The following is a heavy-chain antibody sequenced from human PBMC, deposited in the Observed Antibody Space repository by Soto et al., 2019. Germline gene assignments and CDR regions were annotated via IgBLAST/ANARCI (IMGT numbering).Heavy chain of an antibody. D-gene: IGHD5-18*01. Sequence: SVKVSCRASGGTFSRYTISWVRQAPGQGLEWMGRIIPILGIANYAQKFQGRVTITADKSTSTAYMELSSLRSEDTAVYYCARTARALDTAMSTFDYWGQGTLVTVSS. CDR3: ARTARALDTAMSTFDY. CDR1: GGTFSRYT. J-gene: IGHJ4*02. V-gene: IGHV1-69*02. CDR2: IIPILGIA.